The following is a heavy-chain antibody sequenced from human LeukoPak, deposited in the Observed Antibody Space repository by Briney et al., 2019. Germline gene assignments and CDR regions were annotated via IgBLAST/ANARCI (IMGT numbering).Heavy chain of an antibody. Sequence: HPGGSLRLSCAASGFTVSSNYMSWVRQAPGKGLEWVSVIYSGGSTYYADSVKGRFTISRDNSKNTLYLQMNSLRAEDTAVFYCAKDRDDYVWGSYLGAFDIWGQGTMVTVSS. CDR2: IYSGGST. V-gene: IGHV3-66*01. CDR1: GFTVSSNY. D-gene: IGHD3-16*01. J-gene: IGHJ3*02. CDR3: AKDRDDYVWGSYLGAFDI.